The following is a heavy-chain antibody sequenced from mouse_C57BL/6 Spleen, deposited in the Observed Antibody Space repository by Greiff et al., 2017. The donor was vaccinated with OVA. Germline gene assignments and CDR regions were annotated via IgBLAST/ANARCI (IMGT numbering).Heavy chain of an antibody. CDR2: INPSNGGS. J-gene: IGHJ2*01. CDR3: EREGGNHDFDY. D-gene: IGHD1-1*02. CDR1: GYTFTRYW. V-gene: IGHV1-53*01. Sequence: QVQLQQSGPELVKPGASVKLSCKASGYTFTRYWMHWVKQRPGQGLEWIGTINPSNGGSTYNEKFKSKATLTVDKSSSTAYMQLSSRTSEDSAVYDCEREGGNHDFDYWGKGTTLTVAS.